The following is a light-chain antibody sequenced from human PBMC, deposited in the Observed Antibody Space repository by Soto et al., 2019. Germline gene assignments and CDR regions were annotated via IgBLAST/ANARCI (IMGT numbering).Light chain of an antibody. CDR3: QQYDSSPRT. CDR1: RSVNSN. J-gene: IGKJ1*01. Sequence: EIVMTQSPATLPVSPGEGATLSCRASRSVNSNIAWYQQRPGQAPRLLIYGASNRATGIPDRFSGSGSGTDFILTISRLEPEDFAVYYCQQYDSSPRTFGQGTKVDIK. CDR2: GAS. V-gene: IGKV3D-15*01.